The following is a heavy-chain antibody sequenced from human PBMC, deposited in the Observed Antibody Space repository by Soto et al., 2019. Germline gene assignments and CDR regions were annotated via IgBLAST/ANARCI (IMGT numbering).Heavy chain of an antibody. Sequence: GGSLRLSCAASGFTFSSYEMSWVRQAPGKGLEWVSYISSSGSTIYYADSVKGRFTISRDNAKNSLYLQMNSLRAEDTAVYYCARETGTAAVSYYYYGMDVWGQGTTVTVSS. D-gene: IGHD1-1*01. CDR2: ISSSGSTI. J-gene: IGHJ6*02. CDR3: ARETGTAAVSYYYYGMDV. CDR1: GFTFSSYE. V-gene: IGHV3-48*03.